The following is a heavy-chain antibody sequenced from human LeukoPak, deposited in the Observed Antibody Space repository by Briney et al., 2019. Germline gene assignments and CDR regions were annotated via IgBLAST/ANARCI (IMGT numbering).Heavy chain of an antibody. J-gene: IGHJ5*02. Sequence: GASVKVSCKASGYTFTSYDINWVRQATGQGLEWMGWMNPNSGNTGYAQKFQGRVTMTRNTSISTAYMELSSLRSEDTAVYYCARPETAYSSGWYNWFDPWGQGTLVTVSS. D-gene: IGHD6-19*01. CDR2: MNPNSGNT. CDR3: ARPETAYSSGWYNWFDP. V-gene: IGHV1-8*01. CDR1: GYTFTSYD.